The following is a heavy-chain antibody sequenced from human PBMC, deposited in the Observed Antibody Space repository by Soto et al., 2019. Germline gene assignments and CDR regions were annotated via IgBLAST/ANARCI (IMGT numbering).Heavy chain of an antibody. D-gene: IGHD1-20*01. V-gene: IGHV3-53*01. CDR3: ARGCNWLDY. Sequence: EVQLEESGGGLIQPGGSLRLSCAAAGLTVSSNYMTWVRQAPGEGLEWVSVIYSGGNTNYADSVKGRFTISRDNSKNTLYLQMNTLRAEDTAVYYCARGCNWLDYWGQGTLVTVSS. CDR1: GLTVSSNY. J-gene: IGHJ4*02. CDR2: IYSGGNT.